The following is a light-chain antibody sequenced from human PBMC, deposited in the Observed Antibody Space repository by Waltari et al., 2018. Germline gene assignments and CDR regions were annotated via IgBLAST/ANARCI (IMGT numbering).Light chain of an antibody. J-gene: IGKJ3*01. CDR3: QQRSNWPFIFT. CDR1: QSVSSY. CDR2: DAS. Sequence: EIVLTQSPATLTLSPGERPTLSGRASQSVSSYLAWYQQKPGQAPRLLMYDASKRATGIPARFSGSGSGTDFTLTISSLEPEDFAVYYCQQRSNWPFIFTFGPGTKVDIK. V-gene: IGKV3-11*01.